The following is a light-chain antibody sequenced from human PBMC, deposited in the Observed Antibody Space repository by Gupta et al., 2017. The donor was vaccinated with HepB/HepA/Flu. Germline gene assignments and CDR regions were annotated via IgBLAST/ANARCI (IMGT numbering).Light chain of an antibody. J-gene: IGLJ1*01. CDR3: QSYDTSLSGYV. V-gene: IGLV1-40*01. Sequence: QSVLTQPPSVYGAPGQRVIISCTGSSSNIGAGYDVHWYQQLPGTAPKLLIYGNTNRPSGVPDRFSGSRSGTSASLAITGLQAEDEADYYCQSYDTSLSGYVFGTGTKVTVL. CDR2: GNT. CDR1: SSNIGAGYD.